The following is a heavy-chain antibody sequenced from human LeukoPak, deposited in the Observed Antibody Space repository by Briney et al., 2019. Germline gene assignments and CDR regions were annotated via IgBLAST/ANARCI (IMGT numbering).Heavy chain of an antibody. CDR2: INHSGST. V-gene: IGHV4-34*01. J-gene: IGHJ5*02. Sequence: SETLSLTCAVYGGSSSGYYWSWIRQPPGKGLEWIGEINHSGSTNYNPSLKSRVTISVDTSKNQFSLKLSSVTAADTAVYYCAREKRFLEWLLWGNWFDPWGQGALVTVSS. CDR1: GGSSSGYY. D-gene: IGHD3-3*01. CDR3: AREKRFLEWLLWGNWFDP.